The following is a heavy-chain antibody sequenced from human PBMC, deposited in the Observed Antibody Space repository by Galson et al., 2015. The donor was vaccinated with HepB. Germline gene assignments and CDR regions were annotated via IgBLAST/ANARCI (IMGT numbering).Heavy chain of an antibody. J-gene: IGHJ4*02. CDR3: ARDLTGGYGYSSSGEVVALPTYDY. CDR1: GFTFSSYG. D-gene: IGHD6-13*01. CDR2: IWYDGSNK. Sequence: SLRLSCAASGFTFSSYGMHWVRQAPGKGLEWVAVIWYDGSNKYYADSVKGRFTISRDNSKNTLYLQMNSLRAEDTAVYYCARDLTGGYGYSSSGEVVALPTYDYWGQGTLVTVSS. V-gene: IGHV3-33*01.